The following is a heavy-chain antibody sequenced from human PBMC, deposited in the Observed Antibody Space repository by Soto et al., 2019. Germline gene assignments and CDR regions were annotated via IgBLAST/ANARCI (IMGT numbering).Heavy chain of an antibody. CDR2: ISYDGSNK. D-gene: IGHD2-2*02. CDR1: GFTFSSYG. Sequence: GSLRLSCAASGFTFSSYGMHWVRPAPGKGLEGVAVISYDGSNKYYAVSVKGRFTISRDNSKNTLDLQMNSLRAEDTAVYYCAKEFIYCISTSCYNYGMDVWGQGTTVTVSS. V-gene: IGHV3-30*18. CDR3: AKEFIYCISTSCYNYGMDV. J-gene: IGHJ6*02.